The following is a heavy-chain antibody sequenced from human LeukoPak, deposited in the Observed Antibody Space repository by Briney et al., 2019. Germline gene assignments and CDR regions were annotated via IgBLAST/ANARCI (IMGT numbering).Heavy chain of an antibody. CDR2: IIPIFGTA. D-gene: IGHD1-26*01. Sequence: SVKVSCKASGGTFSSYAISWVRQAPGQGLEWMGGIIPIFGTANYAQKFQGRVTMTEDTSTDTAYMELSSLRSEDTAVYYCATQARWELLLEYYFDYWGQGTLVTVSS. CDR1: GGTFSSYA. J-gene: IGHJ4*02. CDR3: ATQARWELLLEYYFDY. V-gene: IGHV1-69*06.